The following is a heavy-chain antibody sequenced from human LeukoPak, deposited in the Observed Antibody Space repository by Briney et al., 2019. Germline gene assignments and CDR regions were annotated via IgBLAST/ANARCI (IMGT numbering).Heavy chain of an antibody. CDR3: VGSYKGTTGTTGY. J-gene: IGHJ4*02. CDR1: GGSFSDFH. V-gene: IGHV4-34*01. Sequence: SETLPLTCAVYGGSFSDFHWSWIRQPPGKGLEWIGEINHSGSTNYNPSLKSRVTISVDTSKNQFSLNLSSVTAADTAVYYCVGSYKGTTGTTGYWGQGTLVTVCS. CDR2: INHSGST. D-gene: IGHD1-1*01.